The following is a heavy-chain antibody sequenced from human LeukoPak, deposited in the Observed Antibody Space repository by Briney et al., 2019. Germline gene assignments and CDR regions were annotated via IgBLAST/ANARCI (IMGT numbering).Heavy chain of an antibody. CDR1: GYTFTGYF. D-gene: IGHD3-3*01. CDR3: ASVIWSDLFSDFDY. Sequence: ASVKVSCKASGYTFTGYFLHWVRQAPGQGLEWMGWINPNSGDTKYAQKFQGRVTMTRDTSISTAYMELSSLRSDDTAVYYCASVIWSDLFSDFDYWGQGTLVTVSS. V-gene: IGHV1-2*02. CDR2: INPNSGDT. J-gene: IGHJ4*02.